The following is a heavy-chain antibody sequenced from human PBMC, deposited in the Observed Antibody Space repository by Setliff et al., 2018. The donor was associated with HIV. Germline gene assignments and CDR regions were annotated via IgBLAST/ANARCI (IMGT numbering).Heavy chain of an antibody. CDR3: ASYFHSSGRFDY. CDR2: FDPEDGET. J-gene: IGHJ4*02. Sequence: ASVKVSCKVSGYTLTELSMHWVRQAPGKGLEWMGGFDPEDGETIYAQKFQGRVTMTEDTSTDTAYMELSSLRSEDTAVYYCASYFHSSGRFDYWGQGTLVTVSS. CDR1: GYTLTELS. D-gene: IGHD6-19*01. V-gene: IGHV1-24*01.